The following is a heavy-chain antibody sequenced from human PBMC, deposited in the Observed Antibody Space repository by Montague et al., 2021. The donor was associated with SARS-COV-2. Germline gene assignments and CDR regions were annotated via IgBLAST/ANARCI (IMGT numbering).Heavy chain of an antibody. CDR3: ARHPLGYCSSTSCYVG. CDR2: KN. V-gene: IGHV4-39*01. J-gene: IGHJ4*02. D-gene: IGHD2-2*01. Sequence: KNYYSPSLKSRVTISVDTSKNQFSLKLSSVTAADTAVYYCARHPLGYCSSTSCYVGWGQVTLVTVAS.